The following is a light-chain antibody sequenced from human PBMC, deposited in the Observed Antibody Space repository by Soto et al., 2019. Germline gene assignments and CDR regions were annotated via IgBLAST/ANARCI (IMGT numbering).Light chain of an antibody. Sequence: QSALAQPASVSGSPGQSITISCTGASSDVGNCNCVSWYQQHPGKAPKLMICEVSNRPSGVSDRFSGSKAGNTASLTISGLQGEDEADYYCSSFTTSSTWLFGGGTK. CDR1: SSDVGNCNC. CDR2: EVS. J-gene: IGLJ3*02. V-gene: IGLV2-14*01. CDR3: SSFTTSSTWL.